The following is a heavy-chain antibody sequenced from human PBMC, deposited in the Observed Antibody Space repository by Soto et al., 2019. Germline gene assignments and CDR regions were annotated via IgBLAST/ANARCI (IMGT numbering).Heavy chain of an antibody. CDR2: IYYSGST. CDR1: GGSISSSSYY. D-gene: IGHD3-10*01. CDR3: ARNRITVVRGVSLNWFDP. J-gene: IGHJ5*02. Sequence: QLQLQESGPGLVKPSETLSLTCTVSGGSISSSSYYWGWIRQPPGKGLEWIGSIYYSGSTYYNPSLESRVTIPVDTSKNQFSRKLGSVSAADTAVYYCARNRITVVRGVSLNWFDPWGQGTLVTVSS. V-gene: IGHV4-39*01.